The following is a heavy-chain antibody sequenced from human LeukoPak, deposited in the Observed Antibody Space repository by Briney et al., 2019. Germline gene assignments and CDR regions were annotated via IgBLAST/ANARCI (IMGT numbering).Heavy chain of an antibody. CDR1: GFTFSSYW. J-gene: IGHJ4*01. V-gene: IGHV3-74*01. Sequence: GGSLRLSCAASGFTFSSYWMHWVRQAPGKGLVWVSRISSDGSSTSYADSVKGRFTISRDNSQNTLYLQMNSLRAEDTAMYYCARVGVVAAGRYFFDYWGHGTLVTVSS. CDR2: ISSDGSST. D-gene: IGHD2-15*01. CDR3: ARVGVVAAGRYFFDY.